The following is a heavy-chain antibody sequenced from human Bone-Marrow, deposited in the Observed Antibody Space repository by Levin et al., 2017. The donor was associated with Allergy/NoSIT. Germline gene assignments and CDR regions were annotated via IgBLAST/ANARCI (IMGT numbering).Heavy chain of an antibody. CDR2: ITSSGSDT. J-gene: IGHJ4*02. D-gene: IGHD6-19*01. CDR3: AIQDRKVGGWGDN. CDR1: GFTFTNYA. Sequence: GGSLRLSCAASGFTFTNYAMSWVRQTPGKGLEWVSAITSSGSDTFYTDSVKGRFTISRDNSKNTLFLQMNSLRAEDTAIYYCAIQDRKVGGWGDNWGQGTLVTVSS. V-gene: IGHV3-23*01.